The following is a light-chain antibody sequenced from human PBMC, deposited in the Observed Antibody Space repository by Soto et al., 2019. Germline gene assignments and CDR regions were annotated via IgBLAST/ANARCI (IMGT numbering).Light chain of an antibody. Sequence: DIQMTQSPSSLSASVGDRVTITCQASQDISNYLNWYQQKPGKAPKLLIYDASNLETGVPSRFSGSGSGTDFTFTITSLQPEDIATYYCQQYDYLPPWTFGQGTKVDIK. J-gene: IGKJ1*01. CDR3: QQYDYLPPWT. CDR1: QDISNY. CDR2: DAS. V-gene: IGKV1-33*01.